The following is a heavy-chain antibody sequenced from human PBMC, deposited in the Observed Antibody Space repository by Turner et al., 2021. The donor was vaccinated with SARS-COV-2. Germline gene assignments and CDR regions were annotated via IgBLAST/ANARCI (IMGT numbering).Heavy chain of an antibody. CDR2: IVYTCST. CDR1: GGSIRSSSYY. Sequence: QLQLQESGTGLVKPSEPLSLTCTVSGGSIRSSSYYWGWSRQPPGKGLEWIVSIVYTCSTYDNPSLKSRVTISVDTSKNQFSLKLSFVTAADTAVYYCARLKYYYDSSGTDDAFDIWGQGTMVTVSS. D-gene: IGHD3-22*01. J-gene: IGHJ3*02. CDR3: ARLKYYYDSSGTDDAFDI. V-gene: IGHV4-39*01.